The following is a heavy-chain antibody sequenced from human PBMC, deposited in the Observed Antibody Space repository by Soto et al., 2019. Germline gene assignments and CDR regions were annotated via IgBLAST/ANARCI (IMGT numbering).Heavy chain of an antibody. Sequence: GGSLRLSCAASGFTVSSTYMSWVRQAPGKGLEWVSIIFSSGESFYADSVKGRFTISRDSSDNTVYLQMNSLKAEDTAVYYCARGGIGMVRTFDHWGQGTWGTVSS. CDR2: IFSSGES. CDR3: ARGGIGMVRTFDH. CDR1: GFTVSSTY. V-gene: IGHV3-53*01. J-gene: IGHJ4*02. D-gene: IGHD3-10*01.